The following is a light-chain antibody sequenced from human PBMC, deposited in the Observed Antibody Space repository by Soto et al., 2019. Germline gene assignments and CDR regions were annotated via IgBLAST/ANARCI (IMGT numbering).Light chain of an antibody. CDR3: SSFAGGGNPVL. CDR2: EVT. CDR1: SSDGGGYNY. Sequence: QSALTQPPSASASLGQSVTISCTGTSSDGGGYNYVSWHQQHPGKAPKVMIYEVTKRPPGVPDRFSGSKSGHTASLTVSGLQAEDEADYYCSSFAGGGNPVLLGGGTKLTVL. V-gene: IGLV2-8*01. J-gene: IGLJ2*01.